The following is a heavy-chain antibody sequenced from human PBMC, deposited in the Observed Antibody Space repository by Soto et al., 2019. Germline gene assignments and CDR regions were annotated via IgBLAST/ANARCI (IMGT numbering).Heavy chain of an antibody. CDR2: ISGSGAGT. J-gene: IGHJ4*02. Sequence: PGGSLRLSCAASGFTFSSYAMSWVRQAPGKGLEWVSAISGSGAGTYYADSVEGRFTISRDNSKNTLYLQMNSLRAEDTALYYCAKRLSYHFDYWGQGTQVTVSS. CDR3: AKRLSYHFDY. D-gene: IGHD3-16*02. V-gene: IGHV3-23*01. CDR1: GFTFSSYA.